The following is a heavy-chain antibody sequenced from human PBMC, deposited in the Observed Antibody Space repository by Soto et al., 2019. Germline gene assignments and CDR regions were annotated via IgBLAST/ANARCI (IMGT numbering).Heavy chain of an antibody. J-gene: IGHJ6*02. CDR2: ISGSGGRT. Sequence: ELLLLESGGGLVHPGGSLRLSCAASGFTFSSYGMTWVRQAPGKGLEWVSAISGSGGRTYYADSVKGRFTISRDISKNTLYLQMNSLRAEDTAVYYCASEDIEPNRDYYHYYGMDVWGQGTTVTVSS. V-gene: IGHV3-23*01. CDR3: ASEDIEPNRDYYHYYGMDV. CDR1: GFTFSSYG. D-gene: IGHD2-15*01.